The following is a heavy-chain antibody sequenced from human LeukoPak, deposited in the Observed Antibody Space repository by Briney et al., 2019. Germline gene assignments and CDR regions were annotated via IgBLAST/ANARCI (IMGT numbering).Heavy chain of an antibody. D-gene: IGHD3-22*01. CDR2: IRSKAHGGTT. CDR1: GFTFGDYA. Sequence: GGSLRLSCTASGFTFGDYAMSWVRQAPGKGLEWVGFIRSKAHGGTTEYAASVKGRFTISRDDSKSIAYLQMNSLKTEDTAVYYCTREIGRYYDSSGSYFDYWGQGTLVTVSS. V-gene: IGHV3-49*04. J-gene: IGHJ4*02. CDR3: TREIGRYYDSSGSYFDY.